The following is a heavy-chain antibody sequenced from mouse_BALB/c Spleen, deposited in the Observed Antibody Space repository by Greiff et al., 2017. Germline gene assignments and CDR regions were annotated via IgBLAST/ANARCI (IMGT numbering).Heavy chain of an antibody. Sequence: EVKLVESGGGLVQPGGSLKLSWAASGFTFSSYTMSWGRKTPEKRLEWVAYISNGGGSTYYPDTVKGRFTLSRDNATTTLYLQMSSLKSEDTALYYCARPPNYYGSSYGFAYWGQGTLVTVSA. D-gene: IGHD1-1*01. J-gene: IGHJ3*01. V-gene: IGHV5-12-2*01. CDR2: ISNGGGST. CDR3: ARPPNYYGSSYGFAY. CDR1: GFTFSSYT.